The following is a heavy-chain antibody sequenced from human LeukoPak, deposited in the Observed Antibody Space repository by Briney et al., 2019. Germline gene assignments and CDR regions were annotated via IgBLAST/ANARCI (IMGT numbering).Heavy chain of an antibody. CDR2: ISGSGGST. V-gene: IGHV3-23*01. CDR1: GFTFSSYG. D-gene: IGHD3-10*01. CDR3: ASAYNYASGSFDI. J-gene: IGHJ3*02. Sequence: PGGSLRLSCAASGFTFSSYGMSWVRQAPGKGLEWVSAISGSGGSTYYADSVKGRFTISRDKSKNTLYLQMNSLRAEDTAVYYCASAYNYASGSFDIWGQGTMVTVSS.